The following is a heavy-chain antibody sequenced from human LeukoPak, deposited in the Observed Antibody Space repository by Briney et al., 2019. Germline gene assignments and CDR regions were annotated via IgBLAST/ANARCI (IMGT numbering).Heavy chain of an antibody. CDR1: GFTFSSYG. V-gene: IGHV3-30*03. CDR2: ISYDRSNK. CDR3: ARDRTTAAPSGDY. Sequence: QPGGSLRLSCAAPGFTFSSYGMHWVRQAPGNGLEWVAVISYDRSNKYYADSVKGRSTISRDNSKNTLYLQMNSLRAEDTAVYYCARDRTTAAPSGDYWGQGTLVTVSS. J-gene: IGHJ4*02. D-gene: IGHD6-13*01.